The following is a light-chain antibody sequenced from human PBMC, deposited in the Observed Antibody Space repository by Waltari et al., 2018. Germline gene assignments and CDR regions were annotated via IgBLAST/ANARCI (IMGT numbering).Light chain of an antibody. CDR1: QTISNY. CDR3: QQSYSSPRT. J-gene: IGKJ1*01. V-gene: IGKV1-39*01. Sequence: DIQMTQSPSSLSASVVDRVTITCRASQTISNYLNCYQQKPGKAPKLLIYTTSTLQSGVPSRFSGSGSGTDFTLTISSLQPEDFATYYCQQSYSSPRTFGQGTKVEIK. CDR2: TTS.